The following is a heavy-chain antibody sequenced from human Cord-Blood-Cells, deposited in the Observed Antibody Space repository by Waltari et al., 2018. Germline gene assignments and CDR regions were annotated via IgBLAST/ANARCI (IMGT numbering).Heavy chain of an antibody. CDR3: ARVIYSGYDYYFDY. V-gene: IGHV1-3*01. J-gene: IGHJ4*02. Sequence: VXKXPGQRLEWMGWINAGNGNTKYSKKFQGRVTITRDTSASTAYMELSSLRSEDTAVYYCARVIYSGYDYYFDYWGQGTLVTVSS. D-gene: IGHD5-12*01. CDR2: INAGNGNT.